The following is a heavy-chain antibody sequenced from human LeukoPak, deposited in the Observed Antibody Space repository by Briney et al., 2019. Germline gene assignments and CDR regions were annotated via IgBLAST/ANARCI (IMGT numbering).Heavy chain of an antibody. V-gene: IGHV1-18*01. Sequence: ASVKVSCKASGYTFTSYGISWERQAPGQGLEWMGWISAYNGNTNYAQKLQGRVTMTTDTSTSTAYMELRSLRSDDTAVYYCARDYWAWFGELLLSTYGMDVWGQGTTVTVSS. J-gene: IGHJ6*02. CDR3: ARDYWAWFGELLLSTYGMDV. CDR1: GYTFTSYG. D-gene: IGHD3-10*01. CDR2: ISAYNGNT.